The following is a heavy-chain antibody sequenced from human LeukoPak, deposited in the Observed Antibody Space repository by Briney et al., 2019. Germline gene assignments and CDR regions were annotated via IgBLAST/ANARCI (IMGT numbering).Heavy chain of an antibody. D-gene: IGHD6-13*01. V-gene: IGHV1-2*02. CDR3: AREKGKLAAAGTDFGY. J-gene: IGHJ4*02. CDR2: INPNSGGT. CDR1: GYTFTGYY. Sequence: ASVKLSCKASGYTFTGYYMHWVRQAPGQGLEWMGWINPNSGGTNYAQKFQGRVTMTRDTSISTAYMELSRLRSDDTAVYYCAREKGKLAAAGTDFGYWGQGTLVTVSS.